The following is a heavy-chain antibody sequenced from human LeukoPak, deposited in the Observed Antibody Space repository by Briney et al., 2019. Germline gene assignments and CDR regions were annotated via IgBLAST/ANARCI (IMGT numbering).Heavy chain of an antibody. D-gene: IGHD5-12*01. J-gene: IGHJ4*02. CDR3: ARENPQGGSEY. V-gene: IGHV3-64*01. Sequence: GGSLRLSCAASGFRISGYVMHWVRQAPGKGPESVSAISPDGNTYYANSVKGRFTISGDNSRNTLYLQMGSLTVDDMAVYYCARENPQGGSEYWGQGTLVTVSS. CDR1: GFRISGYV. CDR2: ISPDGNT.